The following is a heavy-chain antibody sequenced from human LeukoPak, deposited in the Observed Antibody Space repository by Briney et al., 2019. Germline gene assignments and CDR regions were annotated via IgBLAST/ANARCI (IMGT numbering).Heavy chain of an antibody. CDR2: IYYSGST. CDR1: GGSISSGGYY. CDR3: ARDRVRGNSNPFFDY. D-gene: IGHD4-11*01. V-gene: IGHV4-61*08. J-gene: IGHJ4*02. Sequence: SETLSLTCTVSGGSISSGGYYWSWIRQPPGKGLEWIGYIYYSGSTNYNPSLKSRVTISVDTSKNQFSLKLSSVTAADTAVYYCARDRVRGNSNPFFDYWGQGTLVTVSS.